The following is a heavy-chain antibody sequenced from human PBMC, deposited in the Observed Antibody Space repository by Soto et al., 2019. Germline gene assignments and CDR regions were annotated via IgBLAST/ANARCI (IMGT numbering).Heavy chain of an antibody. CDR2: THHSGRT. D-gene: IGHD6-19*01. V-gene: IGHV4-4*02. CDR1: GGSMSSSNW. CDR3: ARHFPSKYSSFDY. Sequence: TLSLTCTVSGGSMSSSNWWNWVRQPPGKGLEWIGETHHSGRTNYNPSLKSRVTISVDTSKNQFSLKLSSVTAADTAVYYCARHFPSKYSSFDYWGQGTLVTVSS. J-gene: IGHJ4*02.